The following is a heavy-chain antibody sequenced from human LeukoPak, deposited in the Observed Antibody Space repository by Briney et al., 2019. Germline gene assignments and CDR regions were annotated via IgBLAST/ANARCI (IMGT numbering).Heavy chain of an antibody. CDR1: GYTFTSYY. D-gene: IGHD4-17*01. CDR3: ARDPRDGDYDFGDY. J-gene: IGHJ4*02. CDR2: INPSGGST. Sequence: ASVKVSCKASGYTFTSYYMHWVRQAPGQGLEWMGIINPSGGSTSYAQKLQGRVTMTTDTSTSTAYMELRSLRSDDTAVYYCARDPRDGDYDFGDYWGQGTLVTVSS. V-gene: IGHV1-46*01.